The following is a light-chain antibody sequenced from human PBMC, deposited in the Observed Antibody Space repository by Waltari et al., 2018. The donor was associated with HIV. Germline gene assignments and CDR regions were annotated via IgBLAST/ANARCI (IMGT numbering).Light chain of an antibody. J-gene: IGLJ1*01. CDR2: HDS. CDR1: QLGNKY. CDR3: QTWDNNFYV. V-gene: IGLV3-1*01. Sequence: SYDLPQPPSVSVSPGQTASIPCSGDQLGNKYIWWYQQKSGQSPVLVIYHDSKRPPGIPERFSGSSSGHTATLTISETLTVDEADYYCQTWDNNFYVFGTGTKVTVL.